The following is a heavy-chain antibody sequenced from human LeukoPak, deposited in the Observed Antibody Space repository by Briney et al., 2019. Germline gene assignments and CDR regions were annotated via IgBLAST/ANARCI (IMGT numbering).Heavy chain of an antibody. CDR3: ARAPQLLWFGELLFGGFDP. Sequence: SETLPLTCTVSGGSISSGGYYWSWIRQHPGKGLEWIGYIYYSGSTYYNPSLKSRVTISVDTSKNQFSLKLSSVTAADTAVYYCARAPQLLWFGELLFGGFDPWGQGTLVTVSS. V-gene: IGHV4-31*03. J-gene: IGHJ5*02. CDR1: GGSISSGGYY. CDR2: IYYSGST. D-gene: IGHD3-10*01.